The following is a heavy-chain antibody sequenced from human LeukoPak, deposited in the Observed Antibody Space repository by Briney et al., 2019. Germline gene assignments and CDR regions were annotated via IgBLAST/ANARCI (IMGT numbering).Heavy chain of an antibody. CDR2: ISGDGGST. CDR1: GXTFDDYA. J-gene: IGHJ4*02. V-gene: IGHV3-43*02. CDR3: AKDRGWYDY. D-gene: IGHD6-19*01. Sequence: GGSLRLSFAASGXTFDDYAMHWVRQAPGKGLEWVSLISGDGGSTYYADSVKGRFTISRDNSKNSLYLQMNSLRTEDTALYHCAKDRGWYDYWGQGTLVTVSS.